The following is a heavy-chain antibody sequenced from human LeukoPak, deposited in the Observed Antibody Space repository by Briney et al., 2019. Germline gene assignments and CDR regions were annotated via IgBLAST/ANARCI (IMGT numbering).Heavy chain of an antibody. CDR3: TTTLRWELPVVDY. Sequence: GGSLRLSCAASGFTFNNAWMTWVRRAPGKGLEWVGRIKSKTDGGTSDYGAPVKGRFTISRDDSESTLYLQMNSLKTEDTAIYYCTTTLRWELPVVDYWGQGTLVTVSS. CDR2: IKSKTDGGTS. D-gene: IGHD1-26*01. CDR1: GFTFNNAW. J-gene: IGHJ4*02. V-gene: IGHV3-15*01.